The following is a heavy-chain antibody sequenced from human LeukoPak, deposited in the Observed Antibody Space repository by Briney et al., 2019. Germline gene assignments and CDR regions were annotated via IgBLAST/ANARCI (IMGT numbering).Heavy chain of an antibody. V-gene: IGHV1-69*13. D-gene: IGHD3-22*01. Sequence: GASVKVSCTASGGTFSSYAISWVRQAPGQGLEWMGGIIPIFGTANYAQKFQGRVTITADESTSTAYMELSSLRSEDTAVYYCASPLYSSLLLGGMDVWGQGTTVTVSS. CDR3: ASPLYSSLLLGGMDV. CDR2: IIPIFGTA. J-gene: IGHJ6*02. CDR1: GGTFSSYA.